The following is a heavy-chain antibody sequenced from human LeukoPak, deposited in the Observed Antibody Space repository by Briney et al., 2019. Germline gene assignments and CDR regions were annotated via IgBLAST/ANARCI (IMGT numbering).Heavy chain of an antibody. D-gene: IGHD6-25*01. CDR3: TRDPSEASHPYYFDY. CDR2: VNQGATQK. V-gene: IGHV3-7*01. CDR1: GFDFSTQW. J-gene: IGHJ4*02. Sequence: TGGSLRLSCAASGFDFSTQWMSWVRQAPGKGLEWVAIVNQGATQKYYVDSVKGRFTISRDNAENSLHLQMNSLRAEDTAVYYCTRDPSEASHPYYFDYWGQGILVTVSS.